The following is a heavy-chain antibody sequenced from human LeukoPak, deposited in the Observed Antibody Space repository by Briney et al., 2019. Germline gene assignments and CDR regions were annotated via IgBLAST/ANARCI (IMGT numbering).Heavy chain of an antibody. D-gene: IGHD3-10*01. J-gene: IGHJ6*02. CDR2: ISGSGGST. CDR3: AKEGGESYGMDV. Sequence: PGGSLRLSCAASGFTFSSYAMSWVRQAPGKGLEWVSAISGSGGSTYYADSVKGRFTISRDNSKNTLYLQVNSLGAEDTAVYYCAKEGGESYGMDVWGQGTTVTVSS. V-gene: IGHV3-23*01. CDR1: GFTFSSYA.